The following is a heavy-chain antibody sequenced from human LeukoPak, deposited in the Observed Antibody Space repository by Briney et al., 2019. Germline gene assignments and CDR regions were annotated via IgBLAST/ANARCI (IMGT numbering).Heavy chain of an antibody. J-gene: IGHJ4*02. V-gene: IGHV3-74*01. CDR3: ATKQWLAPPPDS. CDR1: GFTFSKYW. Sequence: GGSLRLSCAASGFTFSKYWMLWVRQAPGKGLESVSRINTDGTVTTYAYSVRGRFTVSRDNADNTMFLQMNSVRDEDTAVYYCATKQWLAPPPDSWGQGTPVTVSS. D-gene: IGHD6-19*01. CDR2: INTDGTVT.